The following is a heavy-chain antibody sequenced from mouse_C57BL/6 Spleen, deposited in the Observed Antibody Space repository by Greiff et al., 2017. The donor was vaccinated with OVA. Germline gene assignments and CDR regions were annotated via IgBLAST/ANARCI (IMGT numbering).Heavy chain of an antibody. Sequence: VQLQQSGAELVRPGASVKLSCTASGFNIKDYYMHWVKQRPEQGLEWIGWIDPENGDTEYASKFQGKATITADTSSNTAYLQLSSLTSEDTAVYYCTTRNYYFDYWGQGTTLTVSS. CDR2: IDPENGDT. CDR3: TTRNYYFDY. CDR1: GFNIKDYY. V-gene: IGHV14-4*01. D-gene: IGHD2-1*01. J-gene: IGHJ2*01.